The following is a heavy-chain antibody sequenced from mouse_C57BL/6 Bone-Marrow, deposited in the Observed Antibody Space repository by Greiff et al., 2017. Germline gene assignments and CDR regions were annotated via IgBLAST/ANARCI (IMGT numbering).Heavy chain of an antibody. V-gene: IGHV1-64*01. Sequence: QVQLQQPGAELVKPGASVKLSCKASGYTFTSYWMHWVKQRPGQGLEWIGMIHPNSGSTNYNEKFKSKATLTVDKSSSTAYMQLSSLTSEDSAVYYCASPYDYGSYFDYWGQGTTLTVSS. D-gene: IGHD2-4*01. CDR1: GYTFTSYW. CDR2: IHPNSGST. CDR3: ASPYDYGSYFDY. J-gene: IGHJ2*01.